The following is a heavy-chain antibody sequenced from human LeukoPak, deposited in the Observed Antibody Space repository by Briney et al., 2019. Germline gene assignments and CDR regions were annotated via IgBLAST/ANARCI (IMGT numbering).Heavy chain of an antibody. V-gene: IGHV4-39*07. Sequence: SETLSLTCTVSGGSISSSSYYWGWIRQPPGKGLEWIGSIYYSGSTYYNPSLKSRVTISVDTSKNQFSLKLSSVTAADTAVYYCASQRQDSPPTFWYFDLWGRGTLVTVSS. CDR1: GGSISSSSYY. D-gene: IGHD2/OR15-2a*01. CDR3: ASQRQDSPPTFWYFDL. J-gene: IGHJ2*01. CDR2: IYYSGST.